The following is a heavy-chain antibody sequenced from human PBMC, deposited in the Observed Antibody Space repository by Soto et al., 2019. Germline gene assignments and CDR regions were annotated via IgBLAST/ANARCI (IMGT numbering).Heavy chain of an antibody. J-gene: IGHJ6*02. Sequence: SETLSLTCTVSGCSISSGGYYWSWIRQHPGKGLEWIGYIYYSGSTYYNPSLKSRVTISVDTSKNQFSLKLSSVTAADTAVYYCARVGIVVVPAAQDAYYGMDVWGQGTTVTVSS. D-gene: IGHD2-2*01. CDR1: GCSISSGGYY. CDR3: ARVGIVVVPAAQDAYYGMDV. CDR2: IYYSGST. V-gene: IGHV4-31*03.